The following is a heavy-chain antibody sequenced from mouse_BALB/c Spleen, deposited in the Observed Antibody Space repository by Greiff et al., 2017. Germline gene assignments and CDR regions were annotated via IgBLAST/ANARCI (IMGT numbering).Heavy chain of an antibody. CDR2: INPGSGGT. D-gene: IGHD2-14*01. CDR3: ARGEVRDFSYAMDY. J-gene: IGHJ4*01. CDR1: GYAFTNYL. Sequence: QVQLQQSGAELVRPGTSVKVSCKASGYAFTNYLIEWVKQRPGQGLEWIGVINPGSGGTNYNEKFKGKATLTADKSSSTAYMQLSSLTSDDSAVYFCARGEVRDFSYAMDYWGQGTSVTVSS. V-gene: IGHV1-54*01.